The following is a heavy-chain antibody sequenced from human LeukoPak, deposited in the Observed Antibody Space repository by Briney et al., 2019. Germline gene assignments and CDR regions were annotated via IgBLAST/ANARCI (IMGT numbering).Heavy chain of an antibody. Sequence: GGSLKLSCAASGFTFSSYSMNWARQAPGKGLEWVSSISSSRSYIYYADSVKGRFTISRDNAKNSLYLQMNSLRAEDTAVYYCARVEPPDFWSGYYTGLYFDYWGQGTLVTVSS. V-gene: IGHV3-21*01. CDR3: ARVEPPDFWSGYYTGLYFDY. J-gene: IGHJ4*02. CDR2: ISSSRSYI. CDR1: GFTFSSYS. D-gene: IGHD3-3*01.